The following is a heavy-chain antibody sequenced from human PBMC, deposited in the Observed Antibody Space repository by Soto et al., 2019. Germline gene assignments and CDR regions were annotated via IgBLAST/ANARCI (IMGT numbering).Heavy chain of an antibody. V-gene: IGHV1-69*13. CDR1: GGTFSSYA. CDR2: IIPIFGTA. Sequence: ASVKVSCKASGGTFSSYAISWVRQAPGQGLEWMGGIIPIFGTANYAQKFQGRVTITADESTSTAYMELSSLRSEDTAVYYCGRDPKYSVFWGVYNPPHCYYYYGREVWGKGTRVTVS. CDR3: GRDPKYSVFWGVYNPPHCYYYYGREV. J-gene: IGHJ6*04. D-gene: IGHD3-3*01.